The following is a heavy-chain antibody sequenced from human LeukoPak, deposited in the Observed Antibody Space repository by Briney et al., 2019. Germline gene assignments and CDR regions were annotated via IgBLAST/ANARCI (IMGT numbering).Heavy chain of an antibody. CDR1: GFTFSSYS. D-gene: IGHD6-13*01. J-gene: IGHJ3*02. CDR3: ARESLQLGDAFDI. Sequence: GGSLRLSCAASGFTFSSYSMNWVRQAPGKGLEWVSYISSSSSTIYYADSVKGRFTISRDNAKNSLYLQMNSLRAEDTAVYYCARESLQLGDAFDIWGQGTMVTVSS. V-gene: IGHV3-48*01. CDR2: ISSSSSTI.